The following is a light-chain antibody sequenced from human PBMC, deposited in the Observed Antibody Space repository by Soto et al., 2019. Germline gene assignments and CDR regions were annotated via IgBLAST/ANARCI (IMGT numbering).Light chain of an antibody. Sequence: EIAMTQSPATLSVSLGESATLSCRASQSVSSNVAWYQQKPGQAPRLLIYAASTRATGIPARFSGSESGTEFTLTISSLQSEDFAVYHCQQYNKWPRTFGQGTKVE. CDR1: QSVSSN. CDR2: AAS. V-gene: IGKV3-15*01. CDR3: QQYNKWPRT. J-gene: IGKJ1*01.